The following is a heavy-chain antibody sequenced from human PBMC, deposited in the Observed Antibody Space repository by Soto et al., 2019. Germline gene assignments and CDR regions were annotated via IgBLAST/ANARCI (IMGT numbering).Heavy chain of an antibody. CDR3: ASRTRGYSYGYEDAFDI. CDR2: ISAYNGNT. D-gene: IGHD5-18*01. CDR1: GYTFTSYG. V-gene: IGHV1-18*04. J-gene: IGHJ3*02. Sequence: ASVKVSCKAPGYTFTSYGISWVRQAPGQGLEWMGWISAYNGNTNYAQKLQGRVTMTTDTSTSTAYMELRSLRSDDTAVYYCASRTRGYSYGYEDAFDIWGQGTMVTVSS.